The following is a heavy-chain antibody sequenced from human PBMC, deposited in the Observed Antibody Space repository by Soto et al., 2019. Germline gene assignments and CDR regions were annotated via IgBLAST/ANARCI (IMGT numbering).Heavy chain of an antibody. J-gene: IGHJ6*03. CDR1: GGSFSGFY. Sequence: SETLSLTCAVYGGSFSGFYWSRIRQPPGKGLEWIGEINHSGSTNYNPSLKSRVTISVDTSKNQFSLKLSSVTAADTAVYYCATFSGGYYYYYMDVWGKGTTVTVSS. CDR3: ATFSGGYYYYYMDV. V-gene: IGHV4-34*01. CDR2: INHSGST. D-gene: IGHD2-15*01.